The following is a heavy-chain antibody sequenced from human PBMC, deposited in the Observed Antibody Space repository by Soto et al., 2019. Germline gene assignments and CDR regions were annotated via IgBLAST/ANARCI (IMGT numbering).Heavy chain of an antibody. CDR2: ISYDGSNK. CDR3: AKNPPLYGDDYGDYVLDY. CDR1: GFTFSSYG. Sequence: GGSLRLSCAASGFTFSSYGMHWVRQAPGKGLEWVAVISYDGSNKYYADSVKGRFTISRDNSKNTLYLQMNSLRAEDTAVYYCAKNPPLYGDDYGDYVLDYWGQGTLVTVSS. V-gene: IGHV3-30*18. J-gene: IGHJ4*02. D-gene: IGHD4-17*01.